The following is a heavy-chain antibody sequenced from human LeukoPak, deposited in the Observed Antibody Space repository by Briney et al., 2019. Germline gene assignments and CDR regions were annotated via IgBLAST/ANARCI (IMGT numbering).Heavy chain of an antibody. CDR2: ISSSSSYM. CDR3: ARAPRITMIVVDHDY. D-gene: IGHD3-22*01. CDR1: GFTFSSYS. V-gene: IGHV3-21*01. J-gene: IGHJ4*02. Sequence: PGGSLRLSCAASGFTFSSYSMNWVRQAPGKGLEWVSSISSSSSYMYYADSVKGRFTISRDNAKNSLYLQMNSLRAEDTAVYYCARAPRITMIVVDHDYWGQGTLVTVSS.